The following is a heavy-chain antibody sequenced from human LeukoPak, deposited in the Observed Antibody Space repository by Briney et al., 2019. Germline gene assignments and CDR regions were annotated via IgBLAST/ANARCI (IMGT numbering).Heavy chain of an antibody. CDR1: GFTVSSNY. CDR2: IYSGGSR. J-gene: IGHJ4*02. V-gene: IGHV3-53*05. Sequence: GGSLRLSCAASGFTVSSNYMSWVRQAPGKGLEWVSVIYSGGSRYYADSVKGRFTISRDNSKNTLFLQMNSLRPEDTAVYYCAKSIAVAGTAGGRTFDYWGQGTLVTVSS. CDR3: AKSIAVAGTAGGRTFDY. D-gene: IGHD6-19*01.